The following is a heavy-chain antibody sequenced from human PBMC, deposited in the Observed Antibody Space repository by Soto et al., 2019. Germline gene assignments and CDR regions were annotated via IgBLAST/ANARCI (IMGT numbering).Heavy chain of an antibody. CDR1: GFTFSSYW. CDR2: IKQDGSER. J-gene: IGHJ4*02. Sequence: GGSLRLSCAASGFTFSSYWMSWVRQAPGKGLEWVANIKQDGSERYYVDSVKGRFTISRDNAKNSLYLQVNSLRAEDTAVYYCARDRESGRGTYYYGSGSSTLLFDYWGQGTLVSVSS. V-gene: IGHV3-7*03. CDR3: ARDRESGRGTYYYGSGSSTLLFDY. D-gene: IGHD3-10*01.